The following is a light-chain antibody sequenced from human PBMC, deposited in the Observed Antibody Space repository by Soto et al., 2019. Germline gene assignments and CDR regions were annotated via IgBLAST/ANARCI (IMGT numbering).Light chain of an antibody. V-gene: IGKV3-15*01. Sequence: EIVMTQSPATLSVSPGERATLSCRASQSVSSKLAWFQQKPGQAPSLLIYGVSTRATGVPVRFSGSGSGTEFTLTVNSLQSEDFAVYYCQQRGKWPSTFGPGTKVEMK. CDR1: QSVSSK. J-gene: IGKJ2*02. CDR2: GVS. CDR3: QQRGKWPST.